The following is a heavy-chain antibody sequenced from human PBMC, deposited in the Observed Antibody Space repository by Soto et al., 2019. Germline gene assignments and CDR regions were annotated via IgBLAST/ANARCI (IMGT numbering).Heavy chain of an antibody. V-gene: IGHV3-23*01. Sequence: EVQLLESGGGLVHPGGSLRLSCAASGVTFSSHAMSWVRQAPGPGLEWVSAMSGSGGGTYYADSVKGRFTNSRDNSKNTVNLQINGLRDEETAVYYCANDFPYCSGVSCPFPNLSYYAMDVWGQGTTVTVSS. CDR2: MSGSGGGT. CDR1: GVTFSSHA. D-gene: IGHD2-15*01. CDR3: ANDFPYCSGVSCPFPNLSYYAMDV. J-gene: IGHJ6*02.